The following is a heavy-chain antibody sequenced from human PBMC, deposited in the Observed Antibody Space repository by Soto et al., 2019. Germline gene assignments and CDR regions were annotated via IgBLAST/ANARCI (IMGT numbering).Heavy chain of an antibody. V-gene: IGHV1-69*13. CDR3: ARDPDIVLVPAATTVSVLDY. CDR1: GGTFSSYA. D-gene: IGHD2-2*01. Sequence: ASVQVSFKASGGTFSSYAISWVRQAPGQGLEWMGGIIPIFGTANYAQKFQGRVTITADESTSTAYMELNSLRAEDTAVYYCARDPDIVLVPAATTVSVLDYWGQGTLVTVSS. CDR2: IIPIFGTA. J-gene: IGHJ4*02.